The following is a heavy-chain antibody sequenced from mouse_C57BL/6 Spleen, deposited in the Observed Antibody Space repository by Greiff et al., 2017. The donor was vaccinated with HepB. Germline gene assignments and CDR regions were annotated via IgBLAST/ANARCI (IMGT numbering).Heavy chain of an antibody. CDR1: GYTFTSYW. CDR3: ARSGYYYGSSPDYYAMDY. V-gene: IGHV1-69*01. CDR2: IDPSDSYT. J-gene: IGHJ4*01. Sequence: VQLQQSGAELVMPGASVKLSCKASGYTFTSYWMHWVKQRPGQGLEWIGEIDPSDSYTNYNQKFKGKSTLTVDKSSSTAYMQLSSLTSEDSAVYYCARSGYYYGSSPDYYAMDYWGQGTSVTVSS. D-gene: IGHD1-1*01.